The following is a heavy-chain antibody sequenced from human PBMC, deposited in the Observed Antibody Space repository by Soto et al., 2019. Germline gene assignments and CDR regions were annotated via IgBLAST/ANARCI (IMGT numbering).Heavy chain of an antibody. V-gene: IGHV6-1*01. CDR2: TYYRSKWYY. CDR3: ARGEQYSGRIFDY. D-gene: IGHD1-26*01. Sequence: QVQLQQSGPGLVKPSQTLLLTCDISGDSVSINTAGWNWVRQSPSRGLEWLGRTYYRSKWYYDYALSVRSRITIKPDTSKKQYSLQLNSVTPEDTAVYYCARGEQYSGRIFDYWGQGTLVTVSS. J-gene: IGHJ4*01. CDR1: GDSVSINTAG.